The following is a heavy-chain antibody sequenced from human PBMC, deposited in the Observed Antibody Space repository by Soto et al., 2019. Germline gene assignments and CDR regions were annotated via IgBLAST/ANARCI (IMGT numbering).Heavy chain of an antibody. CDR2: IKPSGST. V-gene: IGHV4-34*01. Sequence: SETLSLTCAVYGGSFSGYYWSWIRQPPGKGLEWLGEIKPSGSTNYNPSLKSRVTISVDTSRNQFSLNLSSVTAADTAVYYCAIERTFDGWRSARSYWGQGTLVTGSS. CDR3: AIERTFDGWRSARSY. CDR1: GGSFSGYY. D-gene: IGHD6-19*01. J-gene: IGHJ4*02.